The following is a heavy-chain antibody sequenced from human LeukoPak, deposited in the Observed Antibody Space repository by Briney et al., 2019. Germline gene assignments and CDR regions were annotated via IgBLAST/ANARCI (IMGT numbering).Heavy chain of an antibody. Sequence: APVKVSCTASGYTFTSYGISWVRQAPGQGLEWMGWISAYNGNTNYAQKLQGRVTMTTDTSTSTAYMELRSLRSDDTAVYYCARDQGAYYAVVGAFDIWGQGTMVTVSS. D-gene: IGHD3-10*01. J-gene: IGHJ3*02. V-gene: IGHV1-18*01. CDR2: ISAYNGNT. CDR1: GYTFTSYG. CDR3: ARDQGAYYAVVGAFDI.